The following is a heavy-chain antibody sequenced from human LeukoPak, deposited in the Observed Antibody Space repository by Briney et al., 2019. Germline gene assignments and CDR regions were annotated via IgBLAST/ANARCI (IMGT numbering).Heavy chain of an antibody. D-gene: IGHD4/OR15-4a*01. Sequence: PGGSLRLSCAASGFTSSSYAMSWVRQAPGKGLEWVSTISDSGVSTYYADSVKGRFTISRDTSKNTLYLQMNSLRDEDTAVYYCAKDWRGYWNGADDWRQGTLVTVSS. J-gene: IGHJ1*01. CDR2: ISDSGVST. CDR3: AKDWRGYWNGADD. V-gene: IGHV3-23*01. CDR1: GFTSSSYA.